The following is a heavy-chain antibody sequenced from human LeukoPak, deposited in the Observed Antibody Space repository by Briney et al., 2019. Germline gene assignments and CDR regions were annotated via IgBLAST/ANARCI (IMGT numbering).Heavy chain of an antibody. D-gene: IGHD4-23*01. Sequence: GGSLRLSCAASGFSFSSYSMNWVRQAPGKGLEWVSSISSSSSHMYYADSVKGRFTISRDNSKNTLYLQMNSLRAEDTAVYYCAREPDYGGNSGQDYWGQGTLVTVSS. CDR2: ISSSSSHM. V-gene: IGHV3-21*01. CDR3: AREPDYGGNSGQDY. CDR1: GFSFSSYS. J-gene: IGHJ4*02.